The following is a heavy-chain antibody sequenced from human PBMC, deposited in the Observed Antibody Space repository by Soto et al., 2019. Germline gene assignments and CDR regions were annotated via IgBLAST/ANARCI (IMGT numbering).Heavy chain of an antibody. Sequence: GGSLRVSCAASGFTFSAYYMSWIRQAPGKGLEWVSYISSSGSTIYYADSVKGRFTISRDNAKNSLYLQMNSLRAEDTAVYYCASEGALDGYTPRFDYQGPVTLFTVSS. J-gene: IGHJ4*02. CDR1: GFTFSAYY. D-gene: IGHD5-12*01. CDR2: ISSSGSTI. V-gene: IGHV3-11*01. CDR3: ASEGALDGYTPRFDY.